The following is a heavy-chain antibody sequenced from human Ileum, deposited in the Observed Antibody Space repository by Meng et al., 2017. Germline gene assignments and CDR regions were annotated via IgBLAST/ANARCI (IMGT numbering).Heavy chain of an antibody. Sequence: SCVASGFTVSTNHMGWVRQAPGKGLEWVSLIYSGGGTHYAGSVKGRFTISRDDSKNTLYLQMNSLRGEDTAVYFCARDLRFCSAASCSDYWGQGTLVTVSS. CDR1: GFTVSTNH. D-gene: IGHD2-15*01. V-gene: IGHV3-66*02. CDR3: ARDLRFCSAASCSDY. J-gene: IGHJ4*02. CDR2: IYSGGGT.